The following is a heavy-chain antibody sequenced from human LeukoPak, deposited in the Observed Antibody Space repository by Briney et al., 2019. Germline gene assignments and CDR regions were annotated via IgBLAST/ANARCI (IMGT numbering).Heavy chain of an antibody. V-gene: IGHV1-69*13. Sequence: ASVKVSCKASGGTFSSYAISWVRQAPGQGLEWVGGIIPIFGTANYAQKFQGRVTITADESTGTAYMELSSLRSEDTAVYYCASIGSRRYYDSSGYPWGQGTLVTVSS. CDR1: GGTFSSYA. CDR2: IIPIFGTA. CDR3: ASIGSRRYYDSSGYP. D-gene: IGHD3-22*01. J-gene: IGHJ4*02.